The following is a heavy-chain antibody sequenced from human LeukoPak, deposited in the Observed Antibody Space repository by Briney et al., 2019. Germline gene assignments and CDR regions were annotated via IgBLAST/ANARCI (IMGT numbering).Heavy chain of an antibody. Sequence: SETLSLTCAVYGGSFSGYYWSWIRQPPGKGLEWIGEINHSGSNNYNPSLKSRVTISVDTSKNQFSLKLISVTAADTAVYYCARRRLRYFDWLEGDYYYYYMDVWGKGTTVTISS. D-gene: IGHD3-9*01. CDR2: INHSGSN. V-gene: IGHV4-34*01. CDR1: GGSFSGYY. CDR3: ARRRLRYFDWLEGDYYYYYMDV. J-gene: IGHJ6*03.